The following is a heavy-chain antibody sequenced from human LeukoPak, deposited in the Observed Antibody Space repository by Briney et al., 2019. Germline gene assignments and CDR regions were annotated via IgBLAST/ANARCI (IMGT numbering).Heavy chain of an antibody. CDR3: ARETYGPDYYMDV. CDR1: GFTFTRHW. V-gene: IGHV3-74*01. D-gene: IGHD3-10*01. Sequence: GGSLRLSCVVSGFTFTRHWMHWVRQAPGKGLVWVSRMNDDGSSTSYAEALKGRFTISRDNAKNTLYLHMSNLRAEDTAVYYCARETYGPDYYMDVWGKGTTVTISS. J-gene: IGHJ6*03. CDR2: MNDDGSST.